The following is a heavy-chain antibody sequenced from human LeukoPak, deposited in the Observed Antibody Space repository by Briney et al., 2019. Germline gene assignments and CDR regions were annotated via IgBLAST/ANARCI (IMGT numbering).Heavy chain of an antibody. Sequence: PGGSLRLSCAASGFTFSSYGMHWVRQAPGKGLEWVAVISYDGSNKYYADSVKGRFTISRDNSKNTLYLQMNSLRAEDTAVYYCARDLEFYYDSSRSPGYWGQGTLVTVSS. CDR2: ISYDGSNK. V-gene: IGHV3-30*03. J-gene: IGHJ4*02. CDR3: ARDLEFYYDSSRSPGY. D-gene: IGHD3-22*01. CDR1: GFTFSSYG.